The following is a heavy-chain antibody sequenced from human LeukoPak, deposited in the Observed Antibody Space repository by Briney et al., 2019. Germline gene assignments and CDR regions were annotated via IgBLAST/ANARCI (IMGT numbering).Heavy chain of an antibody. CDR3: ASRTPRGFWFDP. D-gene: IGHD1-1*01. CDR2: IYYSGST. V-gene: IGHV4-39*01. J-gene: IGHJ5*02. CDR1: GGSISSSSYY. Sequence: PSETLSLTCTVSGGSISSSSYYWGWIRQPPGKGLEWIGSIYYSGSTYYNPSLKSRVTISVDTSKNQFSLKLSSVTAADTAVYHCASRTPRGFWFDPWGQGTLVTVSS.